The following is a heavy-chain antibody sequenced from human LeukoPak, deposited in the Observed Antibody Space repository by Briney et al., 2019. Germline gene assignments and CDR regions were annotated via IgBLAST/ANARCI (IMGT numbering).Heavy chain of an antibody. Sequence: TGGSLRLSCAASGFTFDDYAMHWVRQAPGKGLEWVSGISWNSGSIGYADSVKGRFTISRDNAKNSLYLQMNSLRAEDTALYYCAKDGDSSGHGEFDYWGQGTLVTVSS. CDR2: ISWNSGSI. J-gene: IGHJ4*02. V-gene: IGHV3-9*01. D-gene: IGHD6-19*01. CDR1: GFTFDDYA. CDR3: AKDGDSSGHGEFDY.